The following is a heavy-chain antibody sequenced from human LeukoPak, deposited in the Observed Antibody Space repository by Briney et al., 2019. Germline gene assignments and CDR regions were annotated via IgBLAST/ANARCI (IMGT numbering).Heavy chain of an antibody. Sequence: GGSLRLSCAASGFTFSSYWMSWVRQAPGKGLEWVANIKQDGSEKYYVDSVKGRFTISRDNAKNSLYLQMNSLRAEDTAVYYRARALLSFSSSWYVTGYWGQGTLVTVSS. CDR2: IKQDGSEK. CDR3: ARALLSFSSSWYVTGY. J-gene: IGHJ4*02. V-gene: IGHV3-7*01. D-gene: IGHD6-13*01. CDR1: GFTFSSYW.